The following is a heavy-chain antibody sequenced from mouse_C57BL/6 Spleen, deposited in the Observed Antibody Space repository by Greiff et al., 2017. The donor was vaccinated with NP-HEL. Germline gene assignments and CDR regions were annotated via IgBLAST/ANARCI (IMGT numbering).Heavy chain of an antibody. Sequence: VQLQQSGPELVKPGASVKISCKASGYSFTSYYIHWVKQRPGQGLEWIGWIYPGSGNTKYNEKFKGKATLTADTSSSTAYMQLSSLTSEDSAVYYCARRGPSYFDYWGQGTTLTVSS. D-gene: IGHD3-3*01. V-gene: IGHV1-66*01. J-gene: IGHJ2*01. CDR3: ARRGPSYFDY. CDR1: GYSFTSYY. CDR2: IYPGSGNT.